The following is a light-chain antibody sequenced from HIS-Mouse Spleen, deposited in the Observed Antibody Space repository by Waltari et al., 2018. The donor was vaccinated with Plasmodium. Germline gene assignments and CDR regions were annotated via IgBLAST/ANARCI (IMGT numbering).Light chain of an antibody. CDR2: EDS. Sequence: SYELTQPPSVSVSPGQTARITCAGDALPKKYAYWYQQKSGQAPVLVIYEDSKRPSGIPGIFSGASSGKIATMTISGAQMEDEADYYCYSTDSSGNHRVFGGGIKLTVL. V-gene: IGLV3-10*01. J-gene: IGLJ3*02. CDR1: ALPKKY. CDR3: YSTDSSGNHRV.